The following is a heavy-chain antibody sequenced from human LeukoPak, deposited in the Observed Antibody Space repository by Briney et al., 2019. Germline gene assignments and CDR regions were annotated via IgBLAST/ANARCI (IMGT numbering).Heavy chain of an antibody. CDR2: IDAGNGRT. V-gene: IGHV1-3*03. CDR3: ARGYGGNVPGYYYYYMDV. CDR1: GYDFTKYA. Sequence: GASVKVSCKASGYDFTKYAVQWVRQAPGQRLEWMGWIDAGNGRTKYSQDFQGRVTITGGTSARIAYMELSSLRSEDTAVHYCARGYGGNVPGYYYYYMDVWGKGTTVTVSS. D-gene: IGHD1-26*01. J-gene: IGHJ6*03.